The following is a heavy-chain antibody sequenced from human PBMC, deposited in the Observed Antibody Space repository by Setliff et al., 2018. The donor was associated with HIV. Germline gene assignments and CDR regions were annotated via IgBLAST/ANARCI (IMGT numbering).Heavy chain of an antibody. Sequence: GGSLRLSCAASGFNFSSHTMNWFRQAPGKGLEWVAVIWYDGSNKYYADSVKGRFTISRDSSKNTLYLQMTRLSAEDTAVYYCARDLDPYFAMAVWGQGTTVTVSS. CDR2: IWYDGSNK. CDR1: GFNFSSHT. CDR3: ARDLDPYFAMAV. J-gene: IGHJ6*02. V-gene: IGHV3-33*08.